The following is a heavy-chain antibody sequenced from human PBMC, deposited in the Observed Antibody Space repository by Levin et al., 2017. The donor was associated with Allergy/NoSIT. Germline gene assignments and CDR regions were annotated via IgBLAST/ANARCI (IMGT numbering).Heavy chain of an antibody. V-gene: IGHV3-33*01. Sequence: GGSLRLSCAASGFTFSSYGMHWVRQAPGKGLEWVAVIWYDGSNKYYADSVKGRFTISRDNSKNTLYLQMNSLRAEDTAVYYCARGGRSPAYSNYEHYYYYYYMDVWGKGTTVTVSS. CDR2: IWYDGSNK. CDR1: GFTFSSYG. D-gene: IGHD4-11*01. CDR3: ARGGRSPAYSNYEHYYYYYYMDV. J-gene: IGHJ6*03.